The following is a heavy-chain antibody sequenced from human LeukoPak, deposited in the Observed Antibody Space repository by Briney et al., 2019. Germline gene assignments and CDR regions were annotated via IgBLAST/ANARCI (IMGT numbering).Heavy chain of an antibody. J-gene: IGHJ4*02. D-gene: IGHD3-22*01. Sequence: GASVKVSCKASGYTFTSYGISWVRQAPGQGLEWMGWISAYNGNTNYAQKLQGIVTMTTDTSTSTAYMELRSLRSDDTAVYYCARAGVYYYDSSGYYEDYWGQGTLVTVSS. V-gene: IGHV1-18*01. CDR3: ARAGVYYYDSSGYYEDY. CDR2: ISAYNGNT. CDR1: GYTFTSYG.